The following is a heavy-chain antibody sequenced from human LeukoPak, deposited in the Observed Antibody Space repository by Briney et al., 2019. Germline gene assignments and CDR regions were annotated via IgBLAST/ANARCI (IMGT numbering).Heavy chain of an antibody. CDR1: GFTFDDYG. Sequence: GGSLRLSCAASGFTFDDYGMSWVRQAPGKGLEWVSGINWSGGSTGYADSVKGRVTISRDNAKNSLYLQMNSLRTEDTALYYCARGWWLRFEYMDVWGKGATVTVSS. D-gene: IGHD5-12*01. CDR3: ARGWWLRFEYMDV. J-gene: IGHJ6*03. CDR2: INWSGGST. V-gene: IGHV3-20*04.